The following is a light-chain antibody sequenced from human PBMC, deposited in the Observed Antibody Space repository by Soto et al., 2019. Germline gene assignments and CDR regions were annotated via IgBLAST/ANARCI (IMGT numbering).Light chain of an antibody. V-gene: IGKV3-20*01. CDR1: QSVSSSY. CDR2: GAS. J-gene: IGKJ4*01. Sequence: EIVFAQSPGTLSLSPGERATLSCRASQSVSSSYLGWYQQKPGQAPRLLIYGASSRATGIPDRFSGSGSGTDFTLTISRLEPEDFAVYYCQQYGSSPLTFGGGTKVDIK. CDR3: QQYGSSPLT.